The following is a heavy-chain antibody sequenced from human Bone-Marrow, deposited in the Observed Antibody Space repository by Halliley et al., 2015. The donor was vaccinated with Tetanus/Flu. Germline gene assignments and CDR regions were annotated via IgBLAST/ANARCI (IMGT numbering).Heavy chain of an antibody. CDR2: IYYSGST. CDR3: ARDWETGFDP. D-gene: IGHD1-26*01. V-gene: IGHV4-59*11. CDR1: GDSISSHY. J-gene: IGHJ5*02. Sequence: GLVKPSETLSLTCTVSGDSISSHYWSWIRQPPGKGLEWIGSIYYSGSTKYNPSLNSRVTISVDTSKNQYSVNLHPVTAADTAVYYCARDWETGFDPWGQGTLVTVSS.